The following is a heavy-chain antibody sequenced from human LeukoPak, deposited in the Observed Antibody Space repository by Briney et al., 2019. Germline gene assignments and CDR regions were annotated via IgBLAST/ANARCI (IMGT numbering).Heavy chain of an antibody. CDR3: ARGRGIAAAGRYFDY. Sequence: PSETLSLTCTVSGGSISSYYWSWIRQPAGKGLEWIGRIYTSGSTNYNPSLKSRVTMSVDTSKNQFSLKLSSVTAADTAVYYCARGRGIAAAGRYFDYWGQGTLVTVFS. CDR1: GGSISSYY. V-gene: IGHV4-4*07. CDR2: IYTSGST. J-gene: IGHJ4*02. D-gene: IGHD6-13*01.